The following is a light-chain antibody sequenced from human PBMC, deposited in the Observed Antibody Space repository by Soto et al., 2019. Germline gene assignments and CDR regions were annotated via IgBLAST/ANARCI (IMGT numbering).Light chain of an antibody. CDR2: EVS. J-gene: IGLJ1*01. Sequence: QSALTQPASVSGSPGQSITISCTGTSSDVGGYNYVSWYQQHPGKAPKLMIYEVSNRPSGVSNRFSGSKSGNTASLTISGLQAEDEADYYRSSYTSSSTLGVFGTGTKGTVL. V-gene: IGLV2-14*01. CDR3: SSYTSSSTLGV. CDR1: SSDVGGYNY.